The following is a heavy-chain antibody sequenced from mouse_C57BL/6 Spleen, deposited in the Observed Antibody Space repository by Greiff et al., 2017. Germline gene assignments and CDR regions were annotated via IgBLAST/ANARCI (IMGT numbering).Heavy chain of an antibody. CDR2: ISDGGSYT. J-gene: IGHJ4*01. CDR1: GFTFSSYA. Sequence: EVQLMESGGGLVKPGGSLKLSCAASGFTFSSYAMSWVRQTPEKRLEWVATISDGGSYTYYPENVKGRFTISRDNATNNLYLQMSHLKSEDTAMYYCARDWDWDGVYYAMDYWGQGTSVTVSS. CDR3: ARDWDWDGVYYAMDY. D-gene: IGHD4-1*01. V-gene: IGHV5-4*01.